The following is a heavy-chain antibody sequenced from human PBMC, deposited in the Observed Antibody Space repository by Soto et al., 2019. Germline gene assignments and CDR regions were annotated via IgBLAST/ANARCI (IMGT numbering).Heavy chain of an antibody. CDR1: GFPFSDYA. V-gene: IGHV3-23*01. Sequence: GGSLRLSCAASGFPFSDYAISWIRQAPGKGLEWVSVISGGGGSTYLADSVKGRFTISRDNSKNTLYVQMNSLRDEDSAVYYCVKGSASFRPYYFDYWGQGTLVTVSS. D-gene: IGHD6-6*01. CDR3: VKGSASFRPYYFDY. J-gene: IGHJ4*02. CDR2: ISGGGGST.